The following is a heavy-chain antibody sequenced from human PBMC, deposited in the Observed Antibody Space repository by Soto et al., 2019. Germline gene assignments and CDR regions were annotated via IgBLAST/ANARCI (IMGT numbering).Heavy chain of an antibody. Sequence: PGGSLRLSCEVSGFTFSTHGMHWVRQAPGKGLEWVAGTSYDGMNKYYARSVQGRFTISRENSMKTLYLQMNSLRTEDTAVYYCAKDLSGARWYYDALDVWGQGTTVTVSS. D-gene: IGHD2-15*01. CDR3: AKDLSGARWYYDALDV. CDR1: GFTFSTHG. CDR2: TSYDGMNK. V-gene: IGHV3-30*18. J-gene: IGHJ6*02.